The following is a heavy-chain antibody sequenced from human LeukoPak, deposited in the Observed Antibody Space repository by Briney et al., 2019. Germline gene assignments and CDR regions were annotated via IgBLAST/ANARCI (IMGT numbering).Heavy chain of an antibody. CDR1: GGSISSYY. V-gene: IGHV4-59*01. CDR2: IYYSGST. CDR3: ARGVYSGSYGGFDI. J-gene: IGHJ3*02. D-gene: IGHD1-26*01. Sequence: ETLSLTCTVSGGSISSYYWSWIRQPPGKGLEWIGYIYYSGSTNYNPSLKSRVTISVDTSKIQFSLNLSSVTAADTAVYYCARGVYSGSYGGFDIWGQGTMVTVSS.